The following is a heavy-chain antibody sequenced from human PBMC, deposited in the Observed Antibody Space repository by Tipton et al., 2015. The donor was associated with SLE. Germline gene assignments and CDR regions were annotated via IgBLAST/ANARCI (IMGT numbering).Heavy chain of an antibody. J-gene: IGHJ4*02. Sequence: GSLRLSCTGSGFTFSDYYMSWVRQAPGKGLEWVSYISSGSSTRNYADSVKGRFTISRDNAKNSLYVQMNSLRADDTAVYYCARGRSWNYPFDHWGQGTLVTVSS. V-gene: IGHV3-11*01. CDR2: ISSGSSTR. D-gene: IGHD1-7*01. CDR3: ARGRSWNYPFDH. CDR1: GFTFSDYY.